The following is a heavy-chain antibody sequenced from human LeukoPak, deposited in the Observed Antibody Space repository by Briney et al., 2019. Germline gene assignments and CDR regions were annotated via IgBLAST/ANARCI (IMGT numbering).Heavy chain of an antibody. CDR1: GYTFTSYA. J-gene: IGHJ6*02. Sequence: ASVKVSCKASGYTFTSYAIHWVRQAPGQRLEWMGWISAGNGNTKYSQNFQGRVTFISNTSATTAFMELSSLRSEDTAVYYCARDPIGHCSGGSCYSGYYYYYGMDVWGQGTTVTVSS. CDR3: ARDPIGHCSGGSCYSGYYYYYGMDV. V-gene: IGHV1-3*01. CDR2: ISAGNGNT. D-gene: IGHD2-15*01.